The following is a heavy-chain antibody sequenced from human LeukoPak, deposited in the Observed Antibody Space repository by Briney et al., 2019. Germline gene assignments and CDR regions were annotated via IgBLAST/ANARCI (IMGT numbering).Heavy chain of an antibody. Sequence: KPSETLSLTCTVSGYSISSGYYWGWIRQPPGKGLGWIGSIYHSGSTYYNPSLKSRVTISVDTSKNQFSLKLSSVTAADTAVYYCARYFFEFRVRTIDYWGQGTLVTVSS. J-gene: IGHJ4*02. CDR1: GYSISSGYY. D-gene: IGHD2/OR15-2a*01. CDR2: IYHSGST. V-gene: IGHV4-38-2*02. CDR3: ARYFFEFRVRTIDY.